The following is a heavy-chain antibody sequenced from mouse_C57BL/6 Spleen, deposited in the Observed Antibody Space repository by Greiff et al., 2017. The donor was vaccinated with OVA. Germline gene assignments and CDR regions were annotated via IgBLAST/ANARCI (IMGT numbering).Heavy chain of an antibody. CDR2: INPNNGGT. CDR1: GYTFTDYY. Sequence: EVQLQQSGPELVKPGASVKISCTASGYTFTDYYMNWVKQSHGKSLEWIGDINPNNGGTSYNQKFKGKATLTVDKSSSTAYMELRSLTSEDSAVYYCARGKLADYWGQGTTLTVSS. D-gene: IGHD4-1*01. J-gene: IGHJ2*01. CDR3: ARGKLADY. V-gene: IGHV1-26*01.